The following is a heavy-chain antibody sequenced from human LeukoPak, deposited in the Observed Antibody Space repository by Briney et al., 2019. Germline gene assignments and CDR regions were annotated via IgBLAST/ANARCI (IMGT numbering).Heavy chain of an antibody. CDR3: AREMGGGISGP. J-gene: IGHJ5*02. V-gene: IGHV4-31*03. D-gene: IGHD2-15*01. Sequence: PSQTLSLTCTVSGGSISSGGHYWSWVRQHPGKGLEWIGYIYYSGSTYYNPSLKSRVTISVDTSKNQFSLKLSSVTAADTAVYYCAREMGGGISGPWGQGTLVTVSS. CDR1: GGSISSGGHY. CDR2: IYYSGST.